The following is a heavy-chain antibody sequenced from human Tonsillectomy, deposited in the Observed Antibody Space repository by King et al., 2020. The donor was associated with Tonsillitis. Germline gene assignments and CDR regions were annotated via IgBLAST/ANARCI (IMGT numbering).Heavy chain of an antibody. V-gene: IGHV3-23*04. J-gene: IGHJ4*02. Sequence: VQLVESGGGLVQPGGSLRLSCAASGFTCSSYAMNWVRQAPGKGLEWVSAISGSGDSTYYADSVKGRFTISRENSKNTLYLKMNSLRPEDTAVYYCAKTLDYDYIWGSYFYWGQGTLVTVSS. CDR1: GFTCSSYA. CDR2: ISGSGDST. CDR3: AKTLDYDYIWGSYFY. D-gene: IGHD3-16*01.